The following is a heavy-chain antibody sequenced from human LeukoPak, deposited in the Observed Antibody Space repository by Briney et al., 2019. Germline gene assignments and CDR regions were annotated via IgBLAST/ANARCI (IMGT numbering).Heavy chain of an antibody. CDR1: GFTFISYG. D-gene: IGHD4/OR15-4a*01. CDR2: ISYDGSNK. CDR3: ARRAGAYSHPYDY. Sequence: GGSLRLSCAASGFTFISYGMHWVRQAPGKGLEWVAVISYDGSNKYYADSVKGRFIISRDNSKNTLYLQMNSLRAEDTAVYYCARRAGAYSHPYDYWGQGTLVTVSS. J-gene: IGHJ4*02. V-gene: IGHV3-30*03.